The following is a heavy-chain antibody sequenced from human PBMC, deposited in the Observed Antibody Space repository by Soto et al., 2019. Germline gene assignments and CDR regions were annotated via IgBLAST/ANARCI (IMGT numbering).Heavy chain of an antibody. J-gene: IGHJ6*03. CDR1: GYSFTSYW. V-gene: IGHV5-10-1*01. CDR3: ARGGNGSGWSYYYYYYYMDV. Sequence: GESLKISCKGSGYSFTSYWISWVRQMPGKGLEWMGRIDPSDSYTNYSPSFQGHVTISADKSISTAYLQWSSLRSEDTAVYYCARGGNGSGWSYYYYYYYMDVWGKGNTVTVSS. CDR2: IDPSDSYT. D-gene: IGHD6-19*01.